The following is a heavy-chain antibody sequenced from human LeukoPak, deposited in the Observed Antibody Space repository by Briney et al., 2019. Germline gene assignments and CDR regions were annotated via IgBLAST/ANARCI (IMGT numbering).Heavy chain of an antibody. CDR2: IYYSGST. Sequence: KASETLSLTCTVSGGSISSYYWSWIRQPPGKGLEWIGYIYYSGSTNYNPSLKSRVTISVDTSKNQFSLKLSSVTAADTAVYYCARVTSDFWSGYSELHWFDPWGQGTLVTVSS. J-gene: IGHJ5*02. CDR1: GGSISSYY. V-gene: IGHV4-59*01. CDR3: ARVTSDFWSGYSELHWFDP. D-gene: IGHD3-3*01.